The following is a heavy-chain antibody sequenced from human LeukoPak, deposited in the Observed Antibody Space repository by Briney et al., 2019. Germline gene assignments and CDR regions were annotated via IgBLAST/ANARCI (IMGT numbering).Heavy chain of an antibody. CDR2: IYHSGST. D-gene: IGHD2-15*01. J-gene: IGHJ4*02. CDR1: GYSISSGYY. CDR3: ARGLGGGSSN. Sequence: SETLSLTCTVSGYSISSGYYWGWIRQPPGKGLEWIGSIYHSGSTYYNPSLKSRVTISVDTSKNQFSLKLSSVTAADTAVYYCARGLGGGSSNWGQGTLVTVSS. V-gene: IGHV4-38-2*02.